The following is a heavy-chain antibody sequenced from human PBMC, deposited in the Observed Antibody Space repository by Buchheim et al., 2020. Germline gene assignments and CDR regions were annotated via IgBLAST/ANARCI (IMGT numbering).Heavy chain of an antibody. CDR2: INTDGSIT. Sequence: EGQLVESGGGLVRPGGSLRLSCAASGFTFSSYWMHWVRQAPGKGLVWVSRINTDGSITRYADSVKGRFTISRDNAKKTLFLEVKSLRVEDTAVYYCARVGIGARPYDYWGQGTL. CDR3: ARVGIGARPYDY. D-gene: IGHD6-6*01. V-gene: IGHV3-74*01. J-gene: IGHJ4*02. CDR1: GFTFSSYW.